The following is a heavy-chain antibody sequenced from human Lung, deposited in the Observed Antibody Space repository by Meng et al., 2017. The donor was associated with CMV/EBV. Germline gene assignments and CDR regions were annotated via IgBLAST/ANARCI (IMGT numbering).Heavy chain of an antibody. D-gene: IGHD3-22*01. J-gene: IGHJ4*02. CDR3: AREEGSYDGSGAFDY. Sequence: SXXVSXXASGYTFTNYYLHWVRQAPGQGLEWMGMINSRSGTTTYSQKFQGRISMTRDTSTSTVYLDLSSLRSEDSTVYYCAREEGSYDGSGAFDYWGQGXLVTVSS. CDR2: INSRSGTT. V-gene: IGHV1-46*01. CDR1: GYTFTNYY.